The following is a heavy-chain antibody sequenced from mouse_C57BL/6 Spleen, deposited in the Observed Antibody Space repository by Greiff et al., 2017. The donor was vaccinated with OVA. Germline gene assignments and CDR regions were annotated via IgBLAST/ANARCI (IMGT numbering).Heavy chain of an antibody. CDR1: GYTFTDYY. CDR2: INPNNGGT. CDR3: ARSLYDYDGYWYFDV. D-gene: IGHD2-4*01. Sequence: EVQLQQSGPELVKPGASVKISCKASGYTFTDYYMNWVKQSHGKSLEWIGDINPNNGGTSYNQKFKGKATLTVDKSSSTAYMELRSLTSEDSAVYYCARSLYDYDGYWYFDVWGTGTTVTVSS. V-gene: IGHV1-26*01. J-gene: IGHJ1*03.